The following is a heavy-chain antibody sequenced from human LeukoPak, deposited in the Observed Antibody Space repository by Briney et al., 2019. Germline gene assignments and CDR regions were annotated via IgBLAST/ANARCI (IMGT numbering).Heavy chain of an antibody. CDR2: ISSSGGST. D-gene: IGHD6-19*01. V-gene: IGHV3-23*01. CDR3: AKDRQWLGQRPSNFDY. CDR1: EFTFSSYG. Sequence: GGSLRLSCVTSEFTFSSYGMSWVRQAPGKGLEWVSGISSSGGSTYYADSVKGRFTISRDDSKNTVYLQMNRLRADDTALYYCAKDRQWLGQRPSNFDYWGQGTRVTVSS. J-gene: IGHJ4*02.